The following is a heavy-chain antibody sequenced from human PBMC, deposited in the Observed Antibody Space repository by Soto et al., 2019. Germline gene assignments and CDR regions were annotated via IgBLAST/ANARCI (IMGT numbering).Heavy chain of an antibody. D-gene: IGHD5-12*01. CDR1: GFTFSSYA. CDR3: AKDKGSLWLRSPFDY. CDR2: ISGSGGST. J-gene: IGHJ4*02. Sequence: EVQLLESGGGLVQPGGSLRLSCAASGFTFSSYAMSWVRQAPGKGLEWVSAISGSGGSTYYADSVKGRFTISRDNSRNTLYLQMNSLRAEDTAVYYCAKDKGSLWLRSPFDYWGQGTLVTVSS. V-gene: IGHV3-23*01.